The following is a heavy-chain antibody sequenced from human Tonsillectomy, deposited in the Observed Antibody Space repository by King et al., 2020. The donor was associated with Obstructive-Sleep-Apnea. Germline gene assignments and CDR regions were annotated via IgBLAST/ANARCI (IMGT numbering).Heavy chain of an antibody. V-gene: IGHV4-59*08. Sequence: VQLQESGPGLVKPSETLSLTCTVSGGSISSYYWSWIRQPPGKGLEWIGYIYYSGSTNYNPSLKSRVTISVDTSKNQFSLRLSSVTAADTAVYYCARHRCHYDELDYWGQGTLVTVSS. CDR3: ARHRCHYDELDY. J-gene: IGHJ4*02. CDR2: IYYSGST. CDR1: GGSISSYY. D-gene: IGHD3-22*01.